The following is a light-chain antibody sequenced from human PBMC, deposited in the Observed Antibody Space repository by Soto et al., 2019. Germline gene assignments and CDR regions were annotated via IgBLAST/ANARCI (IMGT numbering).Light chain of an antibody. CDR2: AAS. CDR1: QSISSY. V-gene: IGKV1-39*01. Sequence: IEMTQSPSSLSASVGDRVTITCRSSQSISSYLNWYQQKPGKAPKLLIYAASSLQSGVPSRFSGSGSGTDFTLTISSMQPEDFANYYCQQSYSTRITFGQGTRMEIK. CDR3: QQSYSTRIT. J-gene: IGKJ5*01.